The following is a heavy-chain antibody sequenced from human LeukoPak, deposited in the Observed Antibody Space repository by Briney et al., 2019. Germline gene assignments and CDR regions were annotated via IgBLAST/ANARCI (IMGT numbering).Heavy chain of an antibody. CDR1: GVSFSGYY. Sequence: SETLSLTCAVYGVSFSGYYWSWIRQPPGKGLEWIGEINHSGSTNYNPSLKSRVTISVDTSKNQSSLKLSSVTAADTAVYYCARGRSVVVVALDYWGQGTLVTVSS. J-gene: IGHJ4*02. CDR3: ARGRSVVVVALDY. V-gene: IGHV4-34*01. CDR2: INHSGST. D-gene: IGHD2-15*01.